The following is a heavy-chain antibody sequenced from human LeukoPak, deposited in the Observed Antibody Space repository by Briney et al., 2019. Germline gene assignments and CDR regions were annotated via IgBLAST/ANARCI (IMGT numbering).Heavy chain of an antibody. J-gene: IGHJ5*02. V-gene: IGHV1-2*02. D-gene: IGHD3-10*01. CDR1: GYTFTGYY. Sequence: ASVKVSYKASGYTFTGYYMHWVRQAPGQGLEWMGWINPNSGGTNYAQKFQGRVTMTRDTSISTAYMELSRLRSDDTAVYYCARQGVRYYYGSGSYYSPYWFDPWGQGTLVTVSS. CDR2: INPNSGGT. CDR3: ARQGVRYYYGSGSYYSPYWFDP.